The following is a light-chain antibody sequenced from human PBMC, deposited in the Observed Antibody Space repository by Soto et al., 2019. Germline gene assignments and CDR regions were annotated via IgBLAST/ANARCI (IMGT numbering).Light chain of an antibody. J-gene: IGLJ1*01. CDR2: GNS. CDR3: QSYDSSLSVYV. CDR1: SSNIGAGYD. Sequence: QPVLTQPPSVSGAPGQRVTISCTGSSSNIGAGYDVHWYQQLPGPAPKLLIYGNSNRPSGVPDRFSGSKSGTSASLAITGLQAEDEADYYCQSYDSSLSVYVFGAGTKLTVL. V-gene: IGLV1-40*01.